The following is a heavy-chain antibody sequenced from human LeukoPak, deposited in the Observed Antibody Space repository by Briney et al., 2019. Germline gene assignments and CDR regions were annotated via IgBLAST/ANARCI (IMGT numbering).Heavy chain of an antibody. D-gene: IGHD2-2*01. Sequence: GGSLRLSCAASGFTVSSIYMSWVRQAPGKGLEWVSVIYSGGSTYYADSVKGRFTISRDNSKNTLYLQMNSLRAEDTAVYYCARGPRGFVPAATHPFDYWGQGTLVTVSS. V-gene: IGHV3-66*01. CDR2: IYSGGST. J-gene: IGHJ4*02. CDR3: ARGPRGFVPAATHPFDY. CDR1: GFTVSSIY.